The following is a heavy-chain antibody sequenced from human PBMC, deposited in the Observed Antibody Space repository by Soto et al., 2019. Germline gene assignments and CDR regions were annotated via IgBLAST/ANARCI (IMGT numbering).Heavy chain of an antibody. CDR3: ARDQYSSSWYRPFNGMDV. V-gene: IGHV3-30-3*01. Sequence: QVQLVESGGGVVQPGRSLRLSCAASGFTFSSYAMHWVRQAPDKGLEWVAVISYDGSNKYYADSVKGRFTISRDNSKNALYLQLTSLRAEDPAVYYCARDQYSSSWYRPFNGMDVWGQGTTVTVSS. J-gene: IGHJ6*02. D-gene: IGHD6-13*01. CDR1: GFTFSSYA. CDR2: ISYDGSNK.